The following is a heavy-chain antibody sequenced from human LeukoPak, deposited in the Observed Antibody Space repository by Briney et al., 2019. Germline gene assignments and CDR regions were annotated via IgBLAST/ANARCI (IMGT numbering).Heavy chain of an antibody. D-gene: IGHD2-2*01. J-gene: IGHJ4*02. CDR1: GGSISSYY. CDR3: ASTRYCSSTSCTTKSHFDY. CDR2: IYTSGST. Sequence: PSETLSLTCTVSGGSISSYYWSWIRQPAGKGLEWNGRIYTSGSTNYNPSLKSRVTMSVDTSKNQFSLKLSSVTAADTAVYYCASTRYCSSTSCTTKSHFDYWGQGTLVTVSS. V-gene: IGHV4-4*07.